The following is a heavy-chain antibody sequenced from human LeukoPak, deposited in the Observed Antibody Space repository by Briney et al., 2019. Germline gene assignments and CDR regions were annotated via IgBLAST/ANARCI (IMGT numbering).Heavy chain of an antibody. Sequence: GGSLRLSCAASGFTFRSSGMNWVRQAPGKGLEWVSYISASGSTVYYADSVQGRFTISRDNAKNSLYLQMNSLRAEDTAVYYCARLYFAHSSDPWGQGTLVTVSS. CDR3: ARLYFAHSSDP. CDR2: ISASGSTV. CDR1: GFTFRSSG. V-gene: IGHV3-48*03. D-gene: IGHD6-19*01. J-gene: IGHJ5*02.